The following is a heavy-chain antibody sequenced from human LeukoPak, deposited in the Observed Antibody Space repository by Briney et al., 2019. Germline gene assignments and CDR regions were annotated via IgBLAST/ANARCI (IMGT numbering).Heavy chain of an antibody. D-gene: IGHD3-22*01. Sequence: PGGSLRLSCAASGFTFSSHDMPWVRQATGKGLEWVSAIGTGGDTYYVDAVKGRFTISRENAKNSLYLQMNSLRAGDTAVYYCARGPRYGSSGYPNYGMDVWGQGTTVTVSS. CDR2: IGTGGDT. CDR1: GFTFSSHD. J-gene: IGHJ6*02. V-gene: IGHV3-13*01. CDR3: ARGPRYGSSGYPNYGMDV.